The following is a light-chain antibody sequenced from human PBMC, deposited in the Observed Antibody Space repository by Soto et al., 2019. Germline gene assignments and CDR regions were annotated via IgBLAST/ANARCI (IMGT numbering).Light chain of an antibody. V-gene: IGKV3-15*01. J-gene: IGKJ1*01. CDR1: QSVSSN. CDR2: GAS. Sequence: EMVMTQSRATLSVSPGKRGTLSCRASQSVSSNLAWYQQNPGQAPRLLIYGASTRATGISARVSGSGSGTEFTLTISGLQSEDFAVYYCQQYNNWTFGQGTKVDIK. CDR3: QQYNNWT.